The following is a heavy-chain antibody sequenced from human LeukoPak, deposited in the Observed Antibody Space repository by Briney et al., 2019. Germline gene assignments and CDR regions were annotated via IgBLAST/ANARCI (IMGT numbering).Heavy chain of an antibody. D-gene: IGHD3-22*01. J-gene: IGHJ4*02. CDR1: GGSISSGGYF. CDR3: ASLSGFYLD. Sequence: SETLSLTCTVSGGSISSGGYFWSWIRQHPGKGLEWIGYIYYSGSTYYSPSLKSRVTISVDTSKNQFSLKLNSVAAADTAVYYCASLSGFYLDWGQGTLVTVSS. V-gene: IGHV4-31*03. CDR2: IYYSGST.